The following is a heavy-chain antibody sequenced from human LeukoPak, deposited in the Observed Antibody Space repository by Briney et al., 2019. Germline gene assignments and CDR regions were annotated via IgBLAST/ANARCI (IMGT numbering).Heavy chain of an antibody. CDR3: PRGSEWDLLGSCDY. D-gene: IGHD1-26*01. J-gene: IGHJ4*02. CDR1: GFTVSSNY. V-gene: IGHV3-66*01. Sequence: GGSLRLPCAASGFTVSSNYMSWVRQAPGKGLEWASVIYSGGSTYYADSVKGRFTISRDKSKNTLYLQMHSLRAEDTAVYYCPRGSEWDLLGSCDYWGQGTLVTVSS. CDR2: IYSGGST.